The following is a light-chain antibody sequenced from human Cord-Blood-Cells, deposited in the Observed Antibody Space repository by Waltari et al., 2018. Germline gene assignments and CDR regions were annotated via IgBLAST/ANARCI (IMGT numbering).Light chain of an antibody. CDR2: EGS. CDR1: SRDVGSYNL. J-gene: IGLJ2*01. V-gene: IGLV2-23*03. CDR3: CSYAGSSTFVV. Sequence: QSALTHPASVSGSPGQSITISCTGTSRDVGSYNLVSWYQQHPGKAPKLMIYEGSKRPSGVSNRFSGSKSGNTASLTISGVQAEDEADYYCCSYAGSSTFVVFGGGTKLTVL.